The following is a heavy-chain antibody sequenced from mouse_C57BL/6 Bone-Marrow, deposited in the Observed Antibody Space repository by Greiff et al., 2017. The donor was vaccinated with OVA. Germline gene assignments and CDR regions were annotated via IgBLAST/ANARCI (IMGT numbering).Heavy chain of an antibody. J-gene: IGHJ2*01. CDR3: ARRAYYGPYFDY. D-gene: IGHD1-1*01. Sequence: EVKLVESGGGLVQPGGSLKLSCAASGFTFSDYYMYWVRQTPEKRLEWVAYISNGGGSTYYPDTVKGRFTISRDNAKNTLYLQMSRLKSEDTAMYYCARRAYYGPYFDYWGQGTTLTVSS. CDR2: ISNGGGST. V-gene: IGHV5-12*01. CDR1: GFTFSDYY.